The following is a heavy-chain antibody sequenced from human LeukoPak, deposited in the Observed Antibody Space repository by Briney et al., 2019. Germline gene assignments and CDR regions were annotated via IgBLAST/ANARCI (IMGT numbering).Heavy chain of an antibody. CDR2: ISYDGSNK. CDR1: GFTFSSYA. V-gene: IGHV3-30*18. Sequence: PGGSLRLSCAASGFTFSSYAMHWVRQAPGKGLEWVAVISYDGSNKYYADSVKGRFTISRDNSKNTLYLQMNSLRAEDTAVYYCAKLMGNVVVTAIGDYWGQGTLVTVSS. D-gene: IGHD2-21*02. CDR3: AKLMGNVVVTAIGDY. J-gene: IGHJ4*02.